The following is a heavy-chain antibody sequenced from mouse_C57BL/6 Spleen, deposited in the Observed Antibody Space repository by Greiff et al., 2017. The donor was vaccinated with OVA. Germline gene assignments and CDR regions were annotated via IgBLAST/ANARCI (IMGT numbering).Heavy chain of an antibody. Sequence: VQLQQSGPELVKPGASVKISCKASGYAFSSSWMNWVKQRPGKGLEWIGRIYPGDGDTNYNGKFKGKATLTADKSSSTAYMQLSSLTSEDSAVYFCARDHIYDGYYYYAMDYWGQGTSVTVSS. V-gene: IGHV1-82*01. CDR3: ARDHIYDGYYYYAMDY. D-gene: IGHD2-3*01. CDR1: GYAFSSSW. J-gene: IGHJ4*01. CDR2: IYPGDGDT.